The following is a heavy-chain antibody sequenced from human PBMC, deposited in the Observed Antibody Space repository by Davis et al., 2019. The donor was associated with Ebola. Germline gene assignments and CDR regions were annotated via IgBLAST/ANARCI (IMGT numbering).Heavy chain of an antibody. Sequence: GESLKISCASSGFTFSNYAMHWVRQSPGKGLEWVAGITGSGHYIEYGDSARGRFTVSRDNAKNMLYLQMNSLRAEDTAIYYCASAISVGGHKWGQGTLVTVSS. D-gene: IGHD6-19*01. CDR3: ASAISVGGHK. J-gene: IGHJ4*02. V-gene: IGHV3-23*01. CDR1: GFTFSNYA. CDR2: ITGSGHYI.